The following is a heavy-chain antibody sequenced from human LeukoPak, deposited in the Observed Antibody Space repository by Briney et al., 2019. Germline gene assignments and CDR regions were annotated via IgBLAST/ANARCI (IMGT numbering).Heavy chain of an antibody. CDR2: ISGSGGST. Sequence: GGSLRLSCAASGFTFSSYAMSWVRQAPGKGLEWVSAISGSGGSTYYADSVKGRFTISRDNSKNTLYLQMNSLRAEDTAVYHCAKASKITMWYFDYWGQGTLVTVSS. CDR1: GFTFSSYA. CDR3: AKASKITMWYFDY. J-gene: IGHJ4*02. V-gene: IGHV3-23*01. D-gene: IGHD3-10*02.